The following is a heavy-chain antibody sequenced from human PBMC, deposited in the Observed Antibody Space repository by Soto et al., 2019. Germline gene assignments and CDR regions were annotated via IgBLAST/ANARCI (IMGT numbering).Heavy chain of an antibody. V-gene: IGHV1-69*02. CDR1: GGTFSSYT. CDR3: ANRGYSYGFVIY. Sequence: QVQLVQSGAEVKKPGSSVKVSCKASGGTFSSYTFSWVRQAPGQGLEWMGRIIPMLGIANYAQKFQGKVTIAPDKSTNTSYMELTSLRSEDTAVYYCANRGYSYGFVIYRGQGTLVTVSS. CDR2: IIPMLGIA. D-gene: IGHD5-18*01. J-gene: IGHJ4*02.